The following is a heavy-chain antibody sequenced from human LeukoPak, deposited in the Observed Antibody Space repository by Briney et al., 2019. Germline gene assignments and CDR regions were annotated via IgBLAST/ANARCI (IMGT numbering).Heavy chain of an antibody. Sequence: ASVKVSCKASGYTFTSYAMHWVRQAPGQRLEWMGWINAGNGNTKYSQKFQGRVTITRDTSASTAYMELSSLRSEDTAVYYCATYFTDDFWSGYRLGYYYYGMDVWGQGTTVTISS. V-gene: IGHV1-3*01. CDR3: ATYFTDDFWSGYRLGYYYYGMDV. CDR2: INAGNGNT. D-gene: IGHD3-3*01. J-gene: IGHJ6*02. CDR1: GYTFTSYA.